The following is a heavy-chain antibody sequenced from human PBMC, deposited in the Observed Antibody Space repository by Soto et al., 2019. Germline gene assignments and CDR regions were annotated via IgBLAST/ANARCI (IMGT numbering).Heavy chain of an antibody. CDR3: ARLYYDYV. Sequence: AGSLRLNCLASGFTFGTHSMNWVRQAPGKGLEWIAYIDYSSDTISYADSVKGRFIISRDNAKNSLYLQMNSLRDEDTAVYYCARLYYDYVWGQGTTVTVSS. CDR1: GFTFGTHS. D-gene: IGHD3-3*01. V-gene: IGHV3-48*02. J-gene: IGHJ6*02. CDR2: IDYSSDTI.